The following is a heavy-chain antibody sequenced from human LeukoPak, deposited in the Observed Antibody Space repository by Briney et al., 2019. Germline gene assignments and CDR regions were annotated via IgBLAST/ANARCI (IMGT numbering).Heavy chain of an antibody. CDR1: GFTFSGSA. D-gene: IGHD6-13*01. CDR3: AKRRYTSSWAPDDY. V-gene: IGHV3-23*01. J-gene: IGHJ4*02. Sequence: GGSLKLPCAASGFTFSGSAMHWVRQASGKGLEWVSAIGGSGDTTYYADSVKGRFTISRDNSKNTLYLQMNSLRAEDTAIYYCAKRRYTSSWAPDDYWGQGTLSPSPQ. CDR2: IGGSGDTT.